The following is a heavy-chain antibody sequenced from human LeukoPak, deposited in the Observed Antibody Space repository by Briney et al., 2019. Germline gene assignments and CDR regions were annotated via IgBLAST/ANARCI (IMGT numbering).Heavy chain of an antibody. CDR1: GYTFTGYY. J-gene: IGHJ5*02. V-gene: IGHV1-2*02. Sequence: ASVKVSCKASGYTFTGYYMHWVRQAPGQGLEWMGWINPNSGGTNYAQKFQGRVTTTRDTSISTAYMELSRLRSDDTAVYYCARILIAVAGLFDPWGQGTLVTVSS. CDR2: INPNSGGT. D-gene: IGHD6-19*01. CDR3: ARILIAVAGLFDP.